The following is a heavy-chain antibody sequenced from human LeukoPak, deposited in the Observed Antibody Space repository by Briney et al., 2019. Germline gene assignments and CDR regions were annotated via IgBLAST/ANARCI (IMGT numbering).Heavy chain of an antibody. CDR2: ISGNGGST. CDR1: GFTFDTHA. Sequence: GGSLRLSCATSGFTFDTHAMNWVRQVPGRGLEWVSFISGNGGSTYYANSVKGRFTTSRDDSSNTLYLQMNSLRADDTAIYYCAKAREGTLYGADTLLYYAMDVWGQGTTVSVSS. J-gene: IGHJ6*02. V-gene: IGHV3-23*01. D-gene: IGHD1-1*01. CDR3: AKAREGTLYGADTLLYYAMDV.